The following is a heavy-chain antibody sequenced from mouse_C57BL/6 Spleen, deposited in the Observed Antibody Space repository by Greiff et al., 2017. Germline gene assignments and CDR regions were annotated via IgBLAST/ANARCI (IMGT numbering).Heavy chain of an antibody. D-gene: IGHD1-1*01. CDR3: ITGDYGSSYVFAY. Sequence: EVQLQESGAELVRPGASVKLSCTASGFNIKDDYMHWVKQRPEQGLEWIGWIDPEDGDTEYASKFQGKATITADTSSNTAYLQLSSLTSEDTAVYYFITGDYGSSYVFAYWGQGTLVTVSA. CDR2: IDPEDGDT. J-gene: IGHJ3*01. CDR1: GFNIKDDY. V-gene: IGHV14-4*01.